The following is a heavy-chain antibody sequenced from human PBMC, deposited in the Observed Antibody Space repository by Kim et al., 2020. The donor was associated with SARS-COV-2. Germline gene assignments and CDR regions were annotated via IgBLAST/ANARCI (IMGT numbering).Heavy chain of an antibody. D-gene: IGHD3-16*01. V-gene: IGHV3-30*13. CDR3: ARAKGGDCYSGMDV. Sequence: ADSVNGRLTISRDNAKNRLYLQKNSLGAEDTAVYCCARAKGGDCYSGMDVWGQGTAGTVSS. J-gene: IGHJ6*02.